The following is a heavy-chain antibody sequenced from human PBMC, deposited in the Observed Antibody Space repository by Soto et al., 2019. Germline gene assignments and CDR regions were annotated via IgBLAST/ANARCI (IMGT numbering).Heavy chain of an antibody. V-gene: IGHV1-8*01. CDR2: MNPNSGNT. J-gene: IGHJ4*02. CDR1: GYTFTSYD. Sequence: QVQLVQSGAEVKKPGASVKVSCKASGYTFTSYDINWVRQATGQGLEWMGWMNPNSGNTGYAQKFQGRVTMTRNTSISTAYMELRSLRSDDTAVYYCARLSRERGFHLPSFDYWGQGTLVTVSS. D-gene: IGHD3-22*01. CDR3: ARLSRERGFHLPSFDY.